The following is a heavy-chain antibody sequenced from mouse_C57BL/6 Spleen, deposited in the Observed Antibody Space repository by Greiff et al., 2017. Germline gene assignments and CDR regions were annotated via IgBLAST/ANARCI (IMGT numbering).Heavy chain of an antibody. CDR2: IYPGDGDT. J-gene: IGHJ2*01. V-gene: IGHV1-82*01. CDR1: GYAFSSSW. CDR3: AQTAQATSDY. Sequence: QVQLQQSGPELVKPGASVKISCKASGYAFSSSWMNWVKQRPGKGLEWIGRIYPGDGDTNYNGKFKGKATLTADKSSSTAYMQLSSLTSEDSAVYFCAQTAQATSDYWGQGTTLTVSS. D-gene: IGHD3-2*02.